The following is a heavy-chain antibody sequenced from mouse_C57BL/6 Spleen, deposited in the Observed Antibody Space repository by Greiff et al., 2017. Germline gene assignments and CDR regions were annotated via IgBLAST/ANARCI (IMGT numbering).Heavy chain of an antibody. CDR3: ARESRVAGSFDD. D-gene: IGHD1-1*01. Sequence: EVKLVESGGGLVKPGGSLKLSCAASGFTFSSYAMSWVRQTPEKRLEWVATISDGGSYTYYPDNVKGRFTISRDNAKNNLYLQMSHLKSEDTAMYYCARESRVAGSFDDWGQGTTLTVAS. J-gene: IGHJ2*01. CDR2: ISDGGSYT. V-gene: IGHV5-4*01. CDR1: GFTFSSYA.